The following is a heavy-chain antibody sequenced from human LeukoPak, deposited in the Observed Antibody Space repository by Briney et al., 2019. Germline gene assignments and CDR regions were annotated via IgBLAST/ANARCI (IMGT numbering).Heavy chain of an antibody. CDR1: GFTFSSYA. CDR2: ISGSGGST. CDR3: AKDATAMGGFGKLYFDY. V-gene: IGHV3-23*01. Sequence: GGSLRLSCAASGFTFSSYAMSWVRQAPGKGLEWVSAISGSGGSTYYADSVKGRFTISRDNSKNTLYLQMNSLRAEDTAVYYCAKDATAMGGFGKLYFDYCGQGTLVTVPS. D-gene: IGHD3-10*01. J-gene: IGHJ4*02.